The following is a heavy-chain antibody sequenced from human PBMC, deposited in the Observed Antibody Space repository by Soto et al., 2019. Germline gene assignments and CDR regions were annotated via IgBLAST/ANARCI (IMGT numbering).Heavy chain of an antibody. J-gene: IGHJ2*01. D-gene: IGHD4-4*01. Sequence: QITLKESGPTLVKPTQTLTLTCTFSGFSLSTNRVGVGWIRQPPGKALEWLALIYWDDDKRYRPSLQSRLTITKDTSKNQVVLTMTNMDPVDTATYCCAHRVTTGNYWYFDLWGRGTLVTVSS. CDR3: AHRVTTGNYWYFDL. V-gene: IGHV2-5*02. CDR1: GFSLSTNRVG. CDR2: IYWDDDK.